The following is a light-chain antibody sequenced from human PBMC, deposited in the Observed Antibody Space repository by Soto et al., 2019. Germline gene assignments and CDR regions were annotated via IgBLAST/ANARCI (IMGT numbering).Light chain of an antibody. CDR1: SSNIGSNT. V-gene: IGLV1-44*01. J-gene: IGLJ3*02. CDR3: AAWDDSLTGWV. Sequence: QAVVTQPPSASGTPGQRVTISCSGSSSNIGSNTVNWYRQLPGTAPKLLIYSNIQRPSGVPNRFSGSKSGTSASLAISGLQSEDEADYYCAAWDDSLTGWVFGGGTKLTVL. CDR2: SNI.